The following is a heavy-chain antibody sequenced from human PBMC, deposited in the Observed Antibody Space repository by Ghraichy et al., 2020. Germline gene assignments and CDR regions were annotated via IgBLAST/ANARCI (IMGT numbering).Heavy chain of an antibody. Sequence: SLRLSCAASGFTFSSYSMNWVRQAPGKGLEWVSSISSSSSYIYYADSVKGRFTISRDNAKNSLYLQMNSLRAEDTAVYYCARDNGAGDSVFDYWGQGTLVTVSS. CDR2: ISSSSSYI. J-gene: IGHJ4*02. D-gene: IGHD4-17*01. V-gene: IGHV3-21*01. CDR3: ARDNGAGDSVFDY. CDR1: GFTFSSYS.